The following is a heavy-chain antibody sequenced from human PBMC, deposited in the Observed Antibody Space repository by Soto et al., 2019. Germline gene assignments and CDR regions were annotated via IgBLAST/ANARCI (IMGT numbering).Heavy chain of an antibody. Sequence: HPGGSLRLSCAASGFTFSSYAMSWVRQAPGKGLEWVSAISGSGGSTYYADSVKGRFTISRDNSKNTLYLQMNSLRAEDTAVYYCAKQSDVLRYFDWLPYSPYYYYGMDVWGQGTTVTVSS. CDR2: ISGSGGST. J-gene: IGHJ6*02. CDR3: AKQSDVLRYFDWLPYSPYYYYGMDV. D-gene: IGHD3-9*01. V-gene: IGHV3-23*01. CDR1: GFTFSSYA.